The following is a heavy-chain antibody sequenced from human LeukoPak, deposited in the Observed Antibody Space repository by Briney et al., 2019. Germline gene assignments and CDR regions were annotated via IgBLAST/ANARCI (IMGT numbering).Heavy chain of an antibody. Sequence: ASVKVSCKASGYSFTSYGLSWVRQAPGQGLEWMGWISIYNGNTNYTQKLQGRLTITRDTSTSTAYMELRGLKSDDTAIYYCARELYASGLGDYWGQGTLVTVSS. V-gene: IGHV1-18*01. D-gene: IGHD3-10*01. J-gene: IGHJ4*02. CDR2: ISIYNGNT. CDR3: ARELYASGLGDY. CDR1: GYSFTSYG.